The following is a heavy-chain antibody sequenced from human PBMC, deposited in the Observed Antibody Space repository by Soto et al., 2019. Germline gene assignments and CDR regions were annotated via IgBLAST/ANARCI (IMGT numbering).Heavy chain of an antibody. CDR1: EFIFSSYA. Sequence: PXGSLRLSCAASEFIFSSYAMSWVRQAPGKGPEWVAVISDTGGGTYYADSVKGRFTISRDNSKNTLYLQMNSLRAEDTGVYYCAKDAGGGPYSTAWYEFDYWGQGTQVTVSS. CDR2: ISDTGGGT. D-gene: IGHD2-2*01. J-gene: IGHJ4*02. V-gene: IGHV3-23*01. CDR3: AKDAGGGPYSTAWYEFDY.